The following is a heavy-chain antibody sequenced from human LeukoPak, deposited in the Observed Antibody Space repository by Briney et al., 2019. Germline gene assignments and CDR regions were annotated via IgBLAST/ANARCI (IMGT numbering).Heavy chain of an antibody. CDR1: GFTFSSYS. D-gene: IGHD1-7*01. Sequence: PGGSLRLSCAASGFTFSSYSMNWVRQAPGKGLEWVSSISSSSSYIYYADSVKGRFTISRDNAKNSLYLQMNSLRAEDTAVYYCARDPGTTQTLHDAFDIWGQGTMVTVSS. CDR3: ARDPGTTQTLHDAFDI. J-gene: IGHJ3*02. CDR2: ISSSSSYI. V-gene: IGHV3-21*01.